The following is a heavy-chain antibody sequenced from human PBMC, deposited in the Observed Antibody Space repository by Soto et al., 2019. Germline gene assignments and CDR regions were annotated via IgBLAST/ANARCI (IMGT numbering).Heavy chain of an antibody. D-gene: IGHD6-19*01. CDR2: IRGSGGST. Sequence: PGGSLRLSWAASGFTFSSYAISWVRQAPGNGLEWFSAIRGSGGSTHYAHPVKGRFTISRDNPKNTLYLQMTSLSAEDTAVYYCAQAPSIAVAGDFDYWGQGTLVTVSS. J-gene: IGHJ4*02. V-gene: IGHV3-23*01. CDR3: AQAPSIAVAGDFDY. CDR1: GFTFSSYA.